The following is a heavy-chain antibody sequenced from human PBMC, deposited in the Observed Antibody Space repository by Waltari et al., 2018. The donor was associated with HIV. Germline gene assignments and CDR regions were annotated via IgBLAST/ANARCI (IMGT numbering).Heavy chain of an antibody. CDR3: AGGRDSREQRLVAGFDF. CDR2: INHRGRN. D-gene: IGHD2-8*02. Sequence: QVQLQQWGAGLLKPSDTLSLTCAVYNASFSDYYWTWIRQIPGKRLDWIGEINHRGRNAYNPSLKSRVTMSSDMSKRQFSMRLKSVVAADTALYFCAGGRDSREQRLVAGFDFWGRGTLVTVSS. J-gene: IGHJ4*02. V-gene: IGHV4-34*02. CDR1: NASFSDYY.